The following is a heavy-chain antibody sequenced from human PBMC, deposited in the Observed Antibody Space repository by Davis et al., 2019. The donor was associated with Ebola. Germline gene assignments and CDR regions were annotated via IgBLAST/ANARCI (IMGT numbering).Heavy chain of an antibody. J-gene: IGHJ4*02. CDR2: VDPSGGIR. D-gene: IGHD1-1*01. CDR1: GYTFSNYY. V-gene: IGHV1-46*01. Sequence: AASVKVSCKASGYTFSNYYMHWLRQAPGQGLEWLGVVDPSGGIRRYAQKFQDRVTMTRDTSTSTLYMQLDSLKSDDTAVYFCASPAGTTEHWFDYWGQGTPVTVAS. CDR3: ASPAGTTEHWFDY.